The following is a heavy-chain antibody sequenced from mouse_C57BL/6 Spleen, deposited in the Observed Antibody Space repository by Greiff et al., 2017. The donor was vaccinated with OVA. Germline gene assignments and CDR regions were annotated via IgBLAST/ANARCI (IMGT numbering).Heavy chain of an antibody. J-gene: IGHJ3*01. Sequence: EVKLVESGGGLVKPGGSLKLSCAASGFTFSSYAMSWVRQTPEKRLEGVATISDGGSYTYYPDNVKGRFTISRDNAKNNLYLQMSHLKSEDTAMYYCAREYGSAWFAYWGQGTLVTVSA. V-gene: IGHV5-4*01. CDR3: AREYGSAWFAY. CDR1: GFTFSSYA. D-gene: IGHD2-10*02. CDR2: ISDGGSYT.